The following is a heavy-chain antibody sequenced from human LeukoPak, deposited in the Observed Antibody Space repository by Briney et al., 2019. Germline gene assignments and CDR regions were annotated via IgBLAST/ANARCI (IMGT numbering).Heavy chain of an antibody. Sequence: GGSLWLSCAASGFILRSYSMKWVRQAPGKGMEWLSSISISSSHIYYADSVKGQFTTSRDNAKNSLYLQMNSLRAEDTAVYYCARATTVTNDAFDIWGQRTIVTVSS. CDR3: ARATTVTNDAFDI. J-gene: IGHJ3*02. CDR2: ISISSSHI. D-gene: IGHD4-17*01. CDR1: GFILRSYS. V-gene: IGHV3-21*01.